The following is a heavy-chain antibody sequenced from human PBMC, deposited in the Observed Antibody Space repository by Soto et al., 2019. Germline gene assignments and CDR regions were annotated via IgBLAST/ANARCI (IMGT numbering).Heavy chain of an antibody. Sequence: GGSLRLSCAASGFTFSSYGMHWVRQAPGKGLEWVAVISYDGSNKYYADSVKGRFTISRDNSKNTLYLQMNSLRAEDTAVYYCAKDRKGHYYYYYGMDVWGQGTTVTVSS. J-gene: IGHJ6*02. CDR2: ISYDGSNK. V-gene: IGHV3-30*18. CDR3: AKDRKGHYYYYYGMDV. CDR1: GFTFSSYG.